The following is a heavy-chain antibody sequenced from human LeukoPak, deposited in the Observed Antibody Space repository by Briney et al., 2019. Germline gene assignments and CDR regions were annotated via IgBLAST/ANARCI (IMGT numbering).Heavy chain of an antibody. CDR3: AKITDGELRRFDY. J-gene: IGHJ4*02. V-gene: IGHV3-30*02. CDR1: GFTFSSYA. CDR2: IRYDGSNK. D-gene: IGHD1-26*01. Sequence: GGSLRLSCAASGFTFSSYAMHWVRQAPGKGLEWVAFIRYDGSNKYYVDSVKGRFTISRDNSKNTLYLQMNSLRAEDTAVYYCAKITDGELRRFDYWGQGTLVTVSS.